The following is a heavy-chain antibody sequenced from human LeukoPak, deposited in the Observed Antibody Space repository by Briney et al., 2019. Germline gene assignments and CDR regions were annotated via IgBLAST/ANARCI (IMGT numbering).Heavy chain of an antibody. CDR1: GFTFSSYG. V-gene: IGHV3-33*01. D-gene: IGHD2-2*01. CDR3: AREALYCSSTSALRGMDV. J-gene: IGHJ6*02. CDR2: IWYDGSNK. Sequence: GGSLRLSCAASGFTFSSYGMHWVRQAPGKGLEWVAVIWYDGSNKYYADSVKGRFTISRDNSKNTLHLQMNSLRAEDTAVYYCAREALYCSSTSALRGMDVWGQGTTVTVSS.